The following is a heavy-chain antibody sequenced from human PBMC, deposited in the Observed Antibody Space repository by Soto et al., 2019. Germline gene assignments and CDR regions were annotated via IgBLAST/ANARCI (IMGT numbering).Heavy chain of an antibody. D-gene: IGHD2-15*01. CDR3: ARSEEDSDYYYYGMDV. CDR1: GDTVSSNSVA. J-gene: IGHJ6*02. V-gene: IGHV6-1*01. Sequence: PSQTLSLTCVGSGDTVSSNSVAWNWVRQSPSRGLEWLGRTYYRSRWYSDYAVSVRSRIDINADTSKNQVSLQLNSVTPEDTAAYYCARSEEDSDYYYYGMDVWGQGTTVTVSS. CDR2: TYYRSRWYS.